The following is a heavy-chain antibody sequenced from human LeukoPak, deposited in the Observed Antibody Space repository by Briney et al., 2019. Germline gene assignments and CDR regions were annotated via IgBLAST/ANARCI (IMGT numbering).Heavy chain of an antibody. CDR1: GFTLSSYA. J-gene: IGHJ4*01. CDR2: ISGSGGST. CDR3: AKDRQATYYDILTGYYTGPVFVY. Sequence: GGSLRLSCAASGFTLSSYAMSWVRQAPGKGLEWVSAISGSGGSTYYADYVKGRFTISRDNSKNTLYMQMNSLRAADTAAYYCAKDRQATYYDILTGYYTGPVFVYWGQGTLVAASA. D-gene: IGHD3-9*01. V-gene: IGHV3-23*01.